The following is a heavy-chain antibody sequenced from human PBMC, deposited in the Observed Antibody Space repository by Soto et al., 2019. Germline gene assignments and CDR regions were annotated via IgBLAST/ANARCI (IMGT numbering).Heavy chain of an antibody. V-gene: IGHV4-34*01. CDR2: INHSGST. Sequence: SETLSLTCAVYGGSFSGYYWSWIRQPPGKGLEWIGEINHSGSTNYNPSLKSRVTISVDTSKNQFSLKLSSVTAADTAVYYCARFTIFGVVPYYYYGMDVWGQGTTVTVSS. D-gene: IGHD3-3*01. J-gene: IGHJ6*02. CDR1: GGSFSGYY. CDR3: ARFTIFGVVPYYYYGMDV.